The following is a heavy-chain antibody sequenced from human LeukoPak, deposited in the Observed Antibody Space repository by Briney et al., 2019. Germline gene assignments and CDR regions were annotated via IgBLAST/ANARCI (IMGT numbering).Heavy chain of an antibody. Sequence: PSETLPLTCTVSGGSISSYYWSWIRQPPGKGLEWIGYIYYSGSTNYNPSLKSRVTISVDTSKNQFSLKLSSVTAADTAVYYCARAGISYYDSSGYLDYWGQGTLVTVSS. CDR1: GGSISSYY. V-gene: IGHV4-59*01. CDR2: IYYSGST. CDR3: ARAGISYYDSSGYLDY. J-gene: IGHJ4*02. D-gene: IGHD3-22*01.